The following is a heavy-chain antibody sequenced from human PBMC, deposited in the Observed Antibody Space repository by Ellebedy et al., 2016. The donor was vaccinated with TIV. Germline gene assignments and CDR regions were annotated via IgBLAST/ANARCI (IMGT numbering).Heavy chain of an antibody. CDR3: ARRGYGSGTYKWFDP. Sequence: SETLSLTXTVSGASISSYYWSWIRQPAGQGREWIGRIDTSGRTNYNPSLKSRATMSVDTSKNQFSLKLRSVTAADTAVYYCARRGYGSGTYKWFDPWGQGTLVTVSS. CDR2: IDTSGRT. D-gene: IGHD3-10*01. V-gene: IGHV4-4*07. CDR1: GASISSYY. J-gene: IGHJ5*02.